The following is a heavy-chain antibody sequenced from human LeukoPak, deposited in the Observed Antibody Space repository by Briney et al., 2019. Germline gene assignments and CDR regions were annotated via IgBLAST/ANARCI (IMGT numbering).Heavy chain of an antibody. D-gene: IGHD2-2*02. CDR3: ARGMSGYTEDPFDI. J-gene: IGHJ3*02. Sequence: GASVTVSCKASGYIFTSYSINWVRQAPGQGLEWMAWISGYNGNTNYAQKFHGRVTVTRDTSTSTAYMELRSLRSDDTAVYFCARGMSGYTEDPFDIWGQGTVVTVSS. CDR1: GYIFTSYS. V-gene: IGHV1-18*01. CDR2: ISGYNGNT.